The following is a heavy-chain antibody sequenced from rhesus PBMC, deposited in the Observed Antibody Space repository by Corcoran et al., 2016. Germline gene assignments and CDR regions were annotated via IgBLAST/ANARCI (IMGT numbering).Heavy chain of an antibody. D-gene: IGHD4-23*01. Sequence: QVQLQESGPGVVKPSKTLSLTCAVSGGSSSDSYRWSWIRQPPGKGLVWIGYIYGSITSTHHNPSLKSRVNISKDTSKNQFSLKLSSVTAADTAVYYCARDGEYSNYVRYWYFDLWGPGTPITISS. V-gene: IGHV4S10*01. J-gene: IGHJ2*01. CDR2: IYGSITST. CDR1: GGSSSDSYR. CDR3: ARDGEYSNYVRYWYFDL.